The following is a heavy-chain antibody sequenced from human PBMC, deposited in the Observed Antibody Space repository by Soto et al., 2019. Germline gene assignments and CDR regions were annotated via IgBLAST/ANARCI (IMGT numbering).Heavy chain of an antibody. CDR2: ISWNSGSI. CDR1: GFTFDDYA. D-gene: IGHD1-20*01. CDR3: AKDRYRRDFDI. Sequence: GGSLRLSCAASGFTFDDYAMHWVRQAPGKGLEWVSGISWNSGSIGYADSVKGRFTISRDNAKNSLYLQMNSLRAEDTALYYCAKDRYRRDFDIWGQGAMVTVSS. V-gene: IGHV3-9*01. J-gene: IGHJ3*02.